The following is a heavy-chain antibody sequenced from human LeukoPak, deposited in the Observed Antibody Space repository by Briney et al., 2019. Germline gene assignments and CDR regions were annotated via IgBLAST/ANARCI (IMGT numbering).Heavy chain of an antibody. CDR3: AREGSSPLDY. CDR1: GYRFTTYW. Sequence: GESLKISCKGSGYRFTTYWIAWVRQMPGEGLEWMGIIYPGDSETRYSPSFQGQVTISADKSISTAYLQWSSLKASDTAMYYCAREGSSPLDYWGQGTLVTVSS. V-gene: IGHV5-51*01. CDR2: IYPGDSET. D-gene: IGHD1-26*01. J-gene: IGHJ4*02.